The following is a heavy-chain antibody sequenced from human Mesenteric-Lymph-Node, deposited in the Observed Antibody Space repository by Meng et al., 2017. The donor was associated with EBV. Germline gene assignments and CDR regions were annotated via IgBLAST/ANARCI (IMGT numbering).Heavy chain of an antibody. Sequence: QVKLQESGGGLVKPGGSLRLSCAASGFSFSDHYLSWIRQAPGKGPEWISYIGTRGISAIYADSVRGRFSISRDNTKNSLYLQMNSLRAEDTAVYYCATTYSSGWFESWGQGTLVTVSS. D-gene: IGHD3-22*01. CDR2: IGTRGISA. J-gene: IGHJ5*01. CDR1: GFSFSDHY. CDR3: ATTYSSGWFES. V-gene: IGHV3-11*01.